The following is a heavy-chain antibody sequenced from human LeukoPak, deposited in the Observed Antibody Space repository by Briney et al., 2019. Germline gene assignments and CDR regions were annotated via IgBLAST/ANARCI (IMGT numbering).Heavy chain of an antibody. J-gene: IGHJ6*03. D-gene: IGHD2-15*01. CDR3: ARDIVVVVADHYYMDV. Sequence: GGSLRLSCAASGFTFDDYGMSWVRQAPGKGLEWVSGINWNGGSTGYADSVKGRFTISRDNAKNSLYLQMNSLRAEDTALYYCARDIVVVVADHYYMDVWGKGTTVTVSS. V-gene: IGHV3-20*04. CDR1: GFTFDDYG. CDR2: INWNGGST.